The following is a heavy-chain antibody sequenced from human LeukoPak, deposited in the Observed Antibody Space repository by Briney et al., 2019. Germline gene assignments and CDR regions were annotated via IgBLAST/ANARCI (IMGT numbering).Heavy chain of an antibody. CDR3: ARLKDSSGYLYYYYHMDV. CDR2: INHSGST. CDR1: GGSISSSSYY. Sequence: PSETLSLTCTVSGGSISSSSYYWSWIRQPPGKGLEWIGEINHSGSTNYNPSLKSRVTISVDTSKNQFSLKLSSVTAADTAVYYCARLKDSSGYLYYYYHMDVWGKGTTVTVSS. J-gene: IGHJ6*03. V-gene: IGHV4-39*07. D-gene: IGHD3-22*01.